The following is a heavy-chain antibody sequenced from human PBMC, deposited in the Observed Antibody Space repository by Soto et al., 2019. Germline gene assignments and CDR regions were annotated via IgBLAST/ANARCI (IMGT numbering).Heavy chain of an antibody. D-gene: IGHD4-17*01. CDR3: AAAPDYGDRYYYGMDV. V-gene: IGHV1-58*01. Sequence: SVKVSCKASGFTFTSSAVQWVRQARGQRFEWIGWIVVGSGNTNYAQKFQERVTITRDMSTSTAYMELSSLRSDDTAVYYCAAAPDYGDRYYYGMDVWGQGTTVTV. J-gene: IGHJ6*02. CDR1: GFTFTSSA. CDR2: IVVGSGNT.